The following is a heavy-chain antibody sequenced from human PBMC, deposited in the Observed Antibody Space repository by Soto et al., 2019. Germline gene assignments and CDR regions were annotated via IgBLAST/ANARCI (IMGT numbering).Heavy chain of an antibody. J-gene: IGHJ4*02. CDR1: GFTFSSYG. Sequence: PGGSLRLSCAASGFTFSSYGMHWVRQAPGKGLEWVAVIWYDGSNKYYADSVKGRFTISRDNAKNSLYLQMNSLRDEDTAVYYCATSQCSGGSCYSVSHDYWGQGTQVTV. V-gene: IGHV3-33*01. D-gene: IGHD2-15*01. CDR2: IWYDGSNK. CDR3: ATSQCSGGSCYSVSHDY.